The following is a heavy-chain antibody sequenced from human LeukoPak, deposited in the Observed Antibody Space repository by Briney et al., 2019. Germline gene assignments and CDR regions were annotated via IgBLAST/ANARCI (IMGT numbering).Heavy chain of an antibody. V-gene: IGHV3-49*04. J-gene: IGHJ4*02. CDR2: IASETYGGTA. Sequence: PGGSLRLSCTASGSTFGDYAMTWVRQAPGKGLEWVGFIASETYGGTAEYAPSVKGRFTISRDDSKSIAYLQMNSLKTEDTAVYYCTRDQTPYYWGQGTLVTVSS. CDR1: GSTFGDYA. CDR3: TRDQTPYY.